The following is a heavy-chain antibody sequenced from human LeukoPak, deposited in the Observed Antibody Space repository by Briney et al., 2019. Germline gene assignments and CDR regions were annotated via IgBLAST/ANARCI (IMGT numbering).Heavy chain of an antibody. CDR3: ARDLPRVGASDY. CDR2: INPTSGGT. J-gene: IGHJ4*02. Sequence: ASVKVSCKASVYNFTGYYIHWVRQAPGQGLEWMGWINPTSGGTKYAQKFQGRVTMTWDTSISTAYMDLSRLRSDDTSVYFCARDLPRVGASDYWGQGTLLAVSS. V-gene: IGHV1-2*02. CDR1: VYNFTGYY. D-gene: IGHD1-26*01.